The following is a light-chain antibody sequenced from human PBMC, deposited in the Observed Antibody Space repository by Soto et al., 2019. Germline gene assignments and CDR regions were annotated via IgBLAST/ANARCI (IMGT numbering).Light chain of an antibody. CDR2: EVT. J-gene: IGLJ1*01. V-gene: IGLV2-14*01. CDR1: SSDVGGYNY. Sequence: QSALTQPASVSGSPGQSITISCTGTSSDVGGYNYVSWYQQHPGKAPKVMIYEVTNRPSGISNRFSGSKSGNTASLTISGLQAEDEADYYCSSYTTTNTHVFGTGTKLTVL. CDR3: SSYTTTNTHV.